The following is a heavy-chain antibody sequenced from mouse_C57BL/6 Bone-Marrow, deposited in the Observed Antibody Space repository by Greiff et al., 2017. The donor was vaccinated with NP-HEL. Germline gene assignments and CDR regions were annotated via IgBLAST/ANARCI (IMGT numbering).Heavy chain of an antibody. D-gene: IGHD2-10*02. Sequence: EVKLMESGGDLVKPGGSLKLSCAASGFTFSSYGMSCVRQTPDKRLEWVATISSGGSYTYYPDSVKGRFTISRDNAKNTLYLQMSSLKSEDTAMYYCARRVSIPVYFDYWGQGTTLTVSS. J-gene: IGHJ2*01. V-gene: IGHV5-6*02. CDR1: GFTFSSYG. CDR3: ARRVSIPVYFDY. CDR2: ISSGGSYT.